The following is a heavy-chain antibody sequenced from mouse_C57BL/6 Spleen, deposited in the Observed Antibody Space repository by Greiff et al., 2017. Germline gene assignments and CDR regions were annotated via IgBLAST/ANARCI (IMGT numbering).Heavy chain of an antibody. CDR1: GYTFTSYW. V-gene: IGHV1-50*01. J-gene: IGHJ2*01. CDR2: IDPSDSYT. D-gene: IGHD3-3*01. CDR3: ARGLGQGYFDY. Sequence: QVQLKQPGAELVKPGASVKLSCKASGYTFTSYWMQWVKQRPGQGLEWIGEIDPSDSYTNYNQKFKGKATLTVDTSSSTAYMQLSSLTSEDSAVYYCARGLGQGYFDYWGQGTTLTVSS.